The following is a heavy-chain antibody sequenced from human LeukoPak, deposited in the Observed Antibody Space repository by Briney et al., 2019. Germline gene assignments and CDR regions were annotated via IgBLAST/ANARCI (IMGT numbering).Heavy chain of an antibody. Sequence: ASVKVSCKASGYTFTSYYMHWVRQAPGQGLEWMGIINPSGGSTSYAQKFQGRVTMTRDTSTSTVYVELSSLRSEDTAVYYCAREIGDMTTVPWYFDLWGRGTLVTVSS. CDR3: AREIGDMTTVPWYFDL. J-gene: IGHJ2*01. D-gene: IGHD4-17*01. CDR2: INPSGGST. V-gene: IGHV1-46*01. CDR1: GYTFTSYY.